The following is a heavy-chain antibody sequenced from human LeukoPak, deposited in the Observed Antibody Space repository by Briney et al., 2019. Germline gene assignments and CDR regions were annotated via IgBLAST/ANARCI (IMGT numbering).Heavy chain of an antibody. D-gene: IGHD1-26*01. Sequence: PGRSLRLSCAASGFTFSNYGMHWVRQAPGKGLEWVAIISNDGNNKYYADSVQGRFTISRDNSKNTLYLQMNSLRAEDTAVYYCAKDFALELGIFDYWGQGTLVTVSS. J-gene: IGHJ4*02. CDR2: ISNDGNNK. V-gene: IGHV3-30*18. CDR3: AKDFALELGIFDY. CDR1: GFTFSNYG.